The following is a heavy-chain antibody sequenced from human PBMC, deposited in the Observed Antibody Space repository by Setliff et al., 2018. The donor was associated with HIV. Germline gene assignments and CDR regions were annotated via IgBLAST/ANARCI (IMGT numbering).Heavy chain of an antibody. CDR2: IKKKTDGGTT. Sequence: GGSLRLSCVASGFTFSNAWMSWVRQAPGKGLEWVGLIKKKTDGGTTEYAASVKGRFTSSRDDSKRIAYLQMNSLKTEDTAVYYCTSAFADYAYWYFDYWGQGTLVTVSS. J-gene: IGHJ4*02. D-gene: IGHD2-8*02. CDR3: TSAFADYAYWYFDY. V-gene: IGHV3-15*01. CDR1: GFTFSNAW.